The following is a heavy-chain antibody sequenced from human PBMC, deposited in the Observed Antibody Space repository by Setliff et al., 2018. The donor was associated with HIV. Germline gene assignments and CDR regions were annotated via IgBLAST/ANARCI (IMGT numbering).Heavy chain of an antibody. D-gene: IGHD3-3*01. CDR3: AGGLITIFGEEDYYYYMDV. J-gene: IGHJ6*03. CDR1: GGTLSSYA. V-gene: IGHV1-69*05. CDR2: IIPIFGTA. Sequence: SVKVSCKASGGTLSSYAISWVRQAPGQGLEWMGGIIPIFGTANYAQKFQGRVTITTDESTSTAYMELSSLRSEDTAVYYCAGGLITIFGEEDYYYYMDVWGKGTTVTVSS.